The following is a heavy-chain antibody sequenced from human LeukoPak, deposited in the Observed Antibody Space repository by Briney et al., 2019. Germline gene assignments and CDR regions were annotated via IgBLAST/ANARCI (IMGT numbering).Heavy chain of an antibody. D-gene: IGHD3-22*01. Sequence: SETLSLTCTVSGGSISSGGYYWSWIRQHPGKGLEWIGYIYYSGSTYYNPSLKSRVTISVDTSKNQFSLKLSSVTAADTAVYYCARVPYSRNYYDSSGYSPKNWFDPWGQGNLVTVSS. CDR2: IYYSGST. CDR1: GGSISSGGYY. J-gene: IGHJ5*02. CDR3: ARVPYSRNYYDSSGYSPKNWFDP. V-gene: IGHV4-31*03.